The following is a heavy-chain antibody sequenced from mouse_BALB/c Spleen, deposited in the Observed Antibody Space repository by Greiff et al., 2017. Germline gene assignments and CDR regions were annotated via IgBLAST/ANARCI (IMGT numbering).Heavy chain of an antibody. D-gene: IGHD1-1*01. V-gene: IGHV14-1*02. J-gene: IGHJ2*01. CDR3: AGYYYCSSSPDY. CDR2: IDPENGNT. CDR1: GFHIKDYY. Sequence: VQLQQSGAELVRPGALVKLSCKASGFHIKDYYMHWVKQRPEQGLEWIGWIDPENGNTIYDPKFQGKASITADTSSNTAYLQPSSLTAEDTAVYYCAGYYYCSSSPDYWGQGTTLTVSS.